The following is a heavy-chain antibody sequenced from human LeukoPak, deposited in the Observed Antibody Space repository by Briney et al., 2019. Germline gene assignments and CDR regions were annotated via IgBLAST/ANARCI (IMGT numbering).Heavy chain of an antibody. J-gene: IGHJ6*02. D-gene: IGHD2-15*01. CDR3: AKEVAATSAFYYYYGMDV. V-gene: IGHV3-23*01. Sequence: GGSLRLSRAASGFTFSSYAMSWVRQAPGKGLEWVSAISGSGGSTYYADSVKGRFTISRDNSKNTLYLQMNSLRAEDTAVYYCAKEVAATSAFYYYYGMDVWDQGTTVTVSS. CDR2: ISGSGGST. CDR1: GFTFSSYA.